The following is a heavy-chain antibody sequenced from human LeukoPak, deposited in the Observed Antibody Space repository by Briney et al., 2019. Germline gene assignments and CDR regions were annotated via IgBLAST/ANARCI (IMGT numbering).Heavy chain of an antibody. Sequence: GGSLRLSCAASRFTFSSFSMNWVRQAPGKGLEWVSYISSSSSTIYYADSVKGRFTISRDNAKNSLYLQMNSLRAEDAAVYYCARGPRWSFDYWGQGTLVTVSS. J-gene: IGHJ4*02. CDR3: ARGPRWSFDY. CDR2: ISSSSSTI. V-gene: IGHV3-48*04. CDR1: RFTFSSFS. D-gene: IGHD2-15*01.